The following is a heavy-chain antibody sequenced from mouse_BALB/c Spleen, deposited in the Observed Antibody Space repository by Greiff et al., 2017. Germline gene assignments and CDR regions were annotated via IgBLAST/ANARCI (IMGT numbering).Heavy chain of an antibody. CDR3: ARWIAGYYYAMDY. Sequence: EVQGVESGGGLVQPGGSRKLSCAASGFTFSSFGMHWVRQAPEKGLEWVAYISSGSSTIYYADTVKGRFTISRDNPKNTLFLQMTSLRSEDTAMYYCARWIAGYYYAMDYWGQGTSVTVSS. J-gene: IGHJ4*01. CDR1: GFTFSSFG. V-gene: IGHV5-17*02. CDR2: ISSGSSTI. D-gene: IGHD1-1*01.